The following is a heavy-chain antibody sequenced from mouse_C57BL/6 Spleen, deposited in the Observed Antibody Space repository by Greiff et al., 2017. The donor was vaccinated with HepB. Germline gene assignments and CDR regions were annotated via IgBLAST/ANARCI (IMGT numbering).Heavy chain of an antibody. CDR1: GYTFTSYW. J-gene: IGHJ2*01. V-gene: IGHV1-61*01. CDR2: IYPSDSET. Sequence: VQLQQPGAELVRPGSSVKLSCKASGYTFTSYWMDWVKQRPGQGLEWIGNIYPSDSETHYNQKFKDKATLTVDKSSSTAYMQLSSLTSEDSAVYYCARGLSGGYFDYWGQGTTLTVSS. CDR3: ARGLSGGYFDY.